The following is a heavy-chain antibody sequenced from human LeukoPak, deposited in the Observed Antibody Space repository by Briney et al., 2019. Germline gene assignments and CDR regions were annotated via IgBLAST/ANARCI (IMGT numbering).Heavy chain of an antibody. J-gene: IGHJ6*03. CDR1: GFTFSSYG. D-gene: IGHD6-19*01. Sequence: PGGSLRLSCAASGFTFSSYGMSWVRQAPGKGLEWVSAISGSGGSTYYADSVKGRFTISRDNSKNTLYLQMNSLRAEDTAVYYCAKEEEAVAGAFRYYYYYMDVWGKGTTVTVSS. CDR2: ISGSGGST. CDR3: AKEEEAVAGAFRYYYYYMDV. V-gene: IGHV3-23*01.